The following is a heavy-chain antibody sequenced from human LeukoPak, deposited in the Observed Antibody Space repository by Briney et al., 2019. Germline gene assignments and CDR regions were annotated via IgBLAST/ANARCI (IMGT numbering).Heavy chain of an antibody. J-gene: IGHJ4*02. CDR3: ARDPAGTVGYYFDY. CDR2: ISSSSSYI. V-gene: IGHV3-21*01. CDR1: GFTLTIYS. D-gene: IGHD1-1*01. Sequence: GGSLRLSCAASGFTLTIYSMTWVRQAPGKGLEWVSSISSSSSYIYYADSVKGRFTISRDNAKNSLYLQMNSLRAEDTAVYYCARDPAGTVGYYFDYWGQGTLVTVSS.